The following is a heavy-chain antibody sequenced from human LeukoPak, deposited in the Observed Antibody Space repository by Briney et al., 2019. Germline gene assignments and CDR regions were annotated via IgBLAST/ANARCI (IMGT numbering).Heavy chain of an antibody. CDR1: GFTFSTYS. V-gene: IGHV3-21*06. CDR3: ARANPPGISFFDY. CDR2: ISGSSGSI. D-gene: IGHD3-16*02. J-gene: IGHJ4*02. Sequence: PGGSLRLSCAGYGFTFSTYSMNWDRQAQGKGLEWVSSISGSSGSINYADSVKARFTLSRDNAENSLYLQMNSLRAEDTAVYYCARANPPGISFFDYWGQGALVTASS.